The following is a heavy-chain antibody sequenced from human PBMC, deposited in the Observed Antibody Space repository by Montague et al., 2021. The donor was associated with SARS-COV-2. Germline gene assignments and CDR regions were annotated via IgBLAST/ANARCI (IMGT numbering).Heavy chain of an antibody. D-gene: IGHD3-10*01. CDR3: ARASLVRGVIITRVRYSYYMDV. Sequence: SVMVSCKASGYTFTSYDINWVRQAAGQGLEWMGWMNPNSGNTGYAQQLQGRVTMTRDTSMNTAYMELSSLRSEDTAVYYCARASLVRGVIITRVRYSYYMDVWGKGTTVTVS. J-gene: IGHJ6*03. CDR2: MNPNSGNT. V-gene: IGHV1-8*01. CDR1: GYTFTSYD.